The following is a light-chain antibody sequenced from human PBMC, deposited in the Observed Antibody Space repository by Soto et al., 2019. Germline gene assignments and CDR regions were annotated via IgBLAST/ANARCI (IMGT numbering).Light chain of an antibody. J-gene: IGLJ1*01. V-gene: IGLV2-14*01. CDR2: DVS. Sequence: QSALTQPASVSGSPGQSITISCTGTSSDVGGYNSVSWYQQHPGKAPKLMIYDVSNRPSGVSNRFAGSKSGNTASLTISGLQAEDEDDYYGSSYTTSSTLLYVCGSGTKHTVL. CDR1: SSDVGGYNS. CDR3: SSYTTSSTLLYV.